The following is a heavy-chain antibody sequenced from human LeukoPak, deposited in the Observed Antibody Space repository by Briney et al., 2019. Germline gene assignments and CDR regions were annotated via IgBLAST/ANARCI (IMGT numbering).Heavy chain of an antibody. CDR2: IYYSGST. CDR3: ARHGGTSGRSHRQDAFDI. V-gene: IGHV4-59*08. J-gene: IGHJ3*02. Sequence: SETLSLTCTVSGGSISGDYWSWIRQPPGKGLEWIGYIYYSGSTNYNPSLKSRVTISVDTSKNQFSLRLISVTAADTAVYYCARHGGTSGRSHRQDAFDIWGQGTMVTVSS. D-gene: IGHD3-10*01. CDR1: GGSISGDY.